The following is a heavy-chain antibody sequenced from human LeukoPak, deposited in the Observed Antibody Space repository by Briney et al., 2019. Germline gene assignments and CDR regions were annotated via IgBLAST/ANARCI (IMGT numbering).Heavy chain of an antibody. J-gene: IGHJ4*02. CDR3: ARDHVAPFADAGY. D-gene: IGHD2-2*01. Sequence: ASVKVSCKASGYTFTGCYIHWLRQAPGQGLEWMGWISAYNGNTNYAQKLQGRVTMTTDTSTSTAYMELRSLRSDDTAVYYCARDHVAPFADAGYWGQGTLVTVSS. V-gene: IGHV1-18*04. CDR1: GYTFTGCY. CDR2: ISAYNGNT.